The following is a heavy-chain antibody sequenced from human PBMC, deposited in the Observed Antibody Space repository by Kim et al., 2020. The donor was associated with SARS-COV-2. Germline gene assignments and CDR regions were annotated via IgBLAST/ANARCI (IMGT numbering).Heavy chain of an antibody. V-gene: IGHV3-7*01. CDR3: AASRVHYGTDV. Sequence: GGSLRLSCAASGFTFSDYWMVWVRQAPGKGLEWVAGIKGDGSEIYYVDSVKGRFTISRDNAKNSLYLQMNSLRIDDTGVYYCAASRVHYGTDVWGQGTTVTVSS. D-gene: IGHD1-1*01. CDR2: IKGDGSEI. CDR1: GFTFSDYW. J-gene: IGHJ6*02.